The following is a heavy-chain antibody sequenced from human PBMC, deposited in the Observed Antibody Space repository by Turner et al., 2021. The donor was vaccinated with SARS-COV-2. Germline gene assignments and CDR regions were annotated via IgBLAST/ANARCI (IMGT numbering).Heavy chain of an antibody. CDR1: GNIFTGAY. D-gene: IGHD3-3*01. Sequence: QVHLVQSGAEVKTPGASVKVSCKTSGNIFTGAYFHWVRQAPGQGVELMGCINPKSGDTIYGQKFQGRVTMTWDRSISTAYMEMRNLRPDDAAVYYCAREPRSNFGVFISGWFDPWGQGTVVTVSS. J-gene: IGHJ5*02. V-gene: IGHV1-2*02. CDR3: AREPRSNFGVFISGWFDP. CDR2: INPKSGDT.